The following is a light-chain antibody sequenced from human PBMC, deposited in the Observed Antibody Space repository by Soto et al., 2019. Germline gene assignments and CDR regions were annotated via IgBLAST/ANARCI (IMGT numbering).Light chain of an antibody. J-gene: IGKJ1*01. Sequence: EIVLTQSPGTLSLSPGERATLSCRASQRLSSNYLAWFQQKPGQAPRLLIYGASSRATGIPDRFSGSGSGTDFTLTIPRLEPEDFAVYYCVQYGSSVWTFGQGTKVDI. V-gene: IGKV3-20*01. CDR1: QRLSSNY. CDR3: VQYGSSVWT. CDR2: GAS.